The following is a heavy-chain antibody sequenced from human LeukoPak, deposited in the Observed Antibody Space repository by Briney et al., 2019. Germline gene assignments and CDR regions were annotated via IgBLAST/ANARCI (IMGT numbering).Heavy chain of an antibody. Sequence: GGSLRLSCAASGFTFSSYAMSWVRQAPGKGLEWVSAISGSGGSTYYADSVKGRFTISRDNSKNTLYLQMNSLRAEDTAVYYCAKGGSDIVVVPAALYYYYYYMDVWGKGTTVTVSS. CDR2: ISGSGGST. D-gene: IGHD2-2*01. V-gene: IGHV3-23*01. CDR3: AKGGSDIVVVPAALYYYYYYMDV. CDR1: GFTFSSYA. J-gene: IGHJ6*03.